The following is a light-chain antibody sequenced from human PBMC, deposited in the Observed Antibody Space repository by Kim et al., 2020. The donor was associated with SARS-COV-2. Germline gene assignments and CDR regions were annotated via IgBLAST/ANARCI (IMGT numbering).Light chain of an antibody. CDR1: SSNIGTNI. Sequence: ELTQSPSASGTPGQRVTVSCSGGSSNIGTNIVNWYQQLPGKAPKILIYKNNQRPSGVPDRFSGSKSGTSASLAIGGLQSKDEADYYCATWDEGLNGPVFGGGTQLTVL. CDR2: KNN. V-gene: IGLV1-44*01. CDR3: ATWDEGLNGPV. J-gene: IGLJ2*01.